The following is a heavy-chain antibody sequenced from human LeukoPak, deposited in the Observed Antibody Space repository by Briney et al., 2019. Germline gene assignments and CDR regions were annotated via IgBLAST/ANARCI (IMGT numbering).Heavy chain of an antibody. V-gene: IGHV1-2*02. J-gene: IGHJ5*02. CDR1: GYTFTGYY. CDR2: INPNSGGT. D-gene: IGHD6-13*01. CDR3: ARRRLTGYSSSWVPPNWFDP. Sequence: ASVKVSCKASGYTFTGYYMHWVRQAPGQGLEWMGWINPNSGGTNYAQKFQGRVTMTRDTSISTAYMELSRLRSDDTAVYYCARRRLTGYSSSWVPPNWFDPWGQGTLVTVSS.